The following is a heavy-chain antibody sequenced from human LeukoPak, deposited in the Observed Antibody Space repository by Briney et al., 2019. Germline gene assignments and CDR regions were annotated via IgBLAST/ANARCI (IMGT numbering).Heavy chain of an antibody. D-gene: IGHD4-17*01. V-gene: IGHV3-7*01. J-gene: IGHJ4*02. Sequence: GGSLRLSCAASGFTFSSYWMSWVRQAPGKGLEWVANIKQDGSEKYYVDSVKGRFTISRDNAKNSLYLQMNSLRAEDTAVYYCARSPPAVTSVPYYFDYWGQGTLATVSS. CDR1: GFTFSSYW. CDR3: ARSPPAVTSVPYYFDY. CDR2: IKQDGSEK.